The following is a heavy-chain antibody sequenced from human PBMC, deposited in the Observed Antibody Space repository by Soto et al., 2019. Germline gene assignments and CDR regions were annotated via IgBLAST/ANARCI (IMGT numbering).Heavy chain of an antibody. D-gene: IGHD4-4*01. V-gene: IGHV3-30-3*01. CDR1: GFTFSSYA. Sequence: QVQLVESGGGVVQPGRSLRLSCAASGFTFSSYAMHWVRQAPGKGLEWVVVISYDGSNKYYADSVKGRFTISRDNSKNTLYLQMNSLRAEDTAVYYCARANSNYYYYGMDVWGQGTTVTVSS. CDR3: ARANSNYYYYGMDV. J-gene: IGHJ6*02. CDR2: ISYDGSNK.